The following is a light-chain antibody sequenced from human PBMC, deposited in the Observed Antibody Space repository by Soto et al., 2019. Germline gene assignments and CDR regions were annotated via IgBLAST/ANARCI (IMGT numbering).Light chain of an antibody. CDR2: DAS. CDR3: QQRSDWPRAT. Sequence: VLTQSPATLSLSPGESATLSCRASQSVGGYLTWYQHKPGQAPGLLIHDASIRAPGIPARFSASGFGSDFTLTISGIEAEDVAVYFCQQRSDWPRATFGQGTRLEI. J-gene: IGKJ5*01. CDR1: QSVGGY. V-gene: IGKV3-11*01.